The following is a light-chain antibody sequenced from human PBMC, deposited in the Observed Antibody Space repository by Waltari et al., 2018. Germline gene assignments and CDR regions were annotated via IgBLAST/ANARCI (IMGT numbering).Light chain of an antibody. J-gene: IGLJ2*01. Sequence: QSALTQPASVSGSPGQSITVSCTGTSSDVGSYNLVSWYQQHPGKAPKLLIFEVSQLPSGISTRFSGSKSGHTASLTVSGLQAEDGADYYCSSYAGNRSVVFGGGTKLTVL. CDR3: SSYAGNRSVV. V-gene: IGLV2-23*02. CDR2: EVS. CDR1: SSDVGSYNL.